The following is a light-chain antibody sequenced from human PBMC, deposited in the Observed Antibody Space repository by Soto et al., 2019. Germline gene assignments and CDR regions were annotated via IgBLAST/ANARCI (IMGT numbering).Light chain of an antibody. CDR2: GAS. V-gene: IGKV3-15*01. J-gene: IGKJ4*01. CDR1: QSVSDD. CDR3: HQYNNWPQT. Sequence: IVLTQSPAALSVSPGERVSLSCRASQSVSDDLEWYQQKPGKAPRLVIHGASTRATDFPARFSGSGSGTEFTLTISSLQSEDFGVYFCHQYNNWPQTFGGGTKVEIK.